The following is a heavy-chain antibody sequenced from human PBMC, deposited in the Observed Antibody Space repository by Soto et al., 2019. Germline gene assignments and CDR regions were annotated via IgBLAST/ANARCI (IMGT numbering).Heavy chain of an antibody. Sequence: SVKVSCKVSGYTLTELSMHWVRQAPGQGLEWMGRIIPIIGIINYAQKFQGRVTITADKFTGTAYMELTRLRSDDTAVYYCAGDPDSHYNDSHAYSYPWGQGTLVTVPS. CDR1: GYTLTELS. CDR3: AGDPDSHYNDSHAYSYP. V-gene: IGHV1-69*04. D-gene: IGHD3-22*01. CDR2: IIPIIGII. J-gene: IGHJ5*02.